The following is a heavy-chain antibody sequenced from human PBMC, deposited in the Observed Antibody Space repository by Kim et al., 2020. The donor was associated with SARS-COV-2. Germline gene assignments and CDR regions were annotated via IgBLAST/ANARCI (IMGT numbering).Heavy chain of an antibody. J-gene: IGHJ4*02. CDR3: ARGAAAGTWIDY. D-gene: IGHD6-13*01. V-gene: IGHV3-33*01. Sequence: YYTDSEKGRFTISRDNSKNTLYLQMNSLRAEDTAVYYCARGAAAGTWIDYWGQGTLVTVSS.